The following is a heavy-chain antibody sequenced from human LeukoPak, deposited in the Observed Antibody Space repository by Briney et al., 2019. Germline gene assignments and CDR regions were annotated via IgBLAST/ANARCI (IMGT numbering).Heavy chain of an antibody. D-gene: IGHD5-18*01. Sequence: SVTLSLTCTVSGGSISSSTYYWGWIRQPPGKGLEWIGSIYYGGSTYCNPSLMSRVTISVDTSKNQFSLKLSSVTAADTAVYYCARGGSYGTFLDYWGQGTLVTVSS. V-gene: IGHV4-39*01. CDR1: GGSISSSTYY. CDR2: IYYGGST. J-gene: IGHJ4*02. CDR3: ARGGSYGTFLDY.